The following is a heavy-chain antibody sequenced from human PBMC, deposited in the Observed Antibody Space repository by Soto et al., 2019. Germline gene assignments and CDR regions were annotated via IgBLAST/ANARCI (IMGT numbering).Heavy chain of an antibody. CDR1: GFTFDDYA. CDR2: ISWNSGSI. J-gene: IGHJ6*02. CDR3: AKDIGGSYGRYYYYYYGMDV. V-gene: IGHV3-9*01. Sequence: EVQLVESGGGLVQPGRSLSLPCAASGFTFDDYAMHWVRQAPGKGLEWVSGISWNSGSIGYADSVKGRFTISRDNAKNSLYLQMNSLRAEDTALYYCAKDIGGSYGRYYYYYYGMDVWGQGTTVTVSS. D-gene: IGHD1-26*01.